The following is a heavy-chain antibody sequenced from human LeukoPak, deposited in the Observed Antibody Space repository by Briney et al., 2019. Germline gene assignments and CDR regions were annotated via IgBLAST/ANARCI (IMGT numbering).Heavy chain of an antibody. CDR3: AKEGAYPIITYDS. D-gene: IGHD3-10*01. V-gene: IGHV3-7*01. CDR2: IKRDGNEK. Sequence: GGSLRLSFAASGFTFSSYSMNWVRQAPGKGLEWVANIKRDGNEKNYVDSVRGRFSISRDNAKNSLYLQMDSLRAEDTAVYYCAKEGAYPIITYDSWGQGALVTVSS. J-gene: IGHJ5*01. CDR1: GFTFSSYS.